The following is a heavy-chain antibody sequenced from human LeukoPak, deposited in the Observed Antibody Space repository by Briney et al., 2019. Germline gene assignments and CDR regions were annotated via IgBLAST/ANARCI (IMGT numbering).Heavy chain of an antibody. J-gene: IGHJ5*02. D-gene: IGHD2-2*01. CDR1: GDSVSSNSVT. CDR2: TYYRSTWYN. Sequence: SQTLSLTCAISGDSVSSNSVTWNWIRQSPSRGLEWLGRTYYRSTWYNDYAVSVRGRITVNPDTSKNQFSLHLNSVTPVDTAVYYCARRLTQYDCFDPWGQGILVTVSS. CDR3: ARRLTQYDCFDP. V-gene: IGHV6-1*01.